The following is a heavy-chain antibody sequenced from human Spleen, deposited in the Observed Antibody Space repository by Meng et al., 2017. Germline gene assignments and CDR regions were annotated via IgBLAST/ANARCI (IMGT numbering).Heavy chain of an antibody. CDR1: GGSISSGGYY. CDR3: ARVTTVTQYFDY. D-gene: IGHD4-17*01. Sequence: VPRHQWGAGLLNPSATLSLPGAVSGGSISSGGYYWSWIRQHPGKGLEWIGYIYYSGSTYYNPSLKSLVTISVDTSKNQFSLKLSSVTAADTAVYYCARVTTVTQYFDYWGQGTLVTVSS. J-gene: IGHJ4*02. CDR2: IYYSGST. V-gene: IGHV4-31*01.